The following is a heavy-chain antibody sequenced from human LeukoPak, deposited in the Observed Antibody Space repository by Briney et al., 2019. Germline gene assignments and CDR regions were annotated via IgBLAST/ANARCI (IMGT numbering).Heavy chain of an antibody. CDR3: ARGVRPHCSSTSCHRAKGDWFDP. Sequence: ASVKVSCKASGYTFTGYYMHWVRQAPGQGLEWMGWINPNSGGTNYAQKFQDRVTMTRDTSISTAYMELSRLRSDDTAVYYCARGVRPHCSSTSCHRAKGDWFDPWGQGTLVTVSS. D-gene: IGHD2-2*01. V-gene: IGHV1-2*02. CDR1: GYTFTGYY. J-gene: IGHJ5*02. CDR2: INPNSGGT.